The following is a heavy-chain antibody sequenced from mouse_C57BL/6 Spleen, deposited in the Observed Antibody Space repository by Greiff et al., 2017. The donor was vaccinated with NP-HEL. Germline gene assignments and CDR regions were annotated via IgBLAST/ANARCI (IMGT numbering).Heavy chain of an antibody. CDR3: ASGCLYDYDAMDY. V-gene: IGHV5-17*01. CDR2: ISSGSSTI. Sequence: EVQLVESGGGLVKPGGSLKLSCAASGFTFSDYGMHWVRQAPEKGLEWVAYISSGSSTIYYADTVKGRFTISRDNAKNTLFLQMTSLRSEDTAMYYCASGCLYDYDAMDYWGQGTSVTVSS. J-gene: IGHJ4*01. D-gene: IGHD1-1*01. CDR1: GFTFSDYG.